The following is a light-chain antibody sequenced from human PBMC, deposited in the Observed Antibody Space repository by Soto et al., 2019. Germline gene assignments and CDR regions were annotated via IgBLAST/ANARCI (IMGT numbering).Light chain of an antibody. Sequence: EVVLTQSPVTLSLSPGERATLSCRASQSIGSSYLAWYQQKPGPAPRLLIYGASSRATGIPDRFSGSGSGTDFTLTISRLEPEDFAVYYCRQYGSSPITFGQGTRLEI. V-gene: IGKV3-20*01. CDR2: GAS. CDR3: RQYGSSPIT. J-gene: IGKJ5*01. CDR1: QSIGSSY.